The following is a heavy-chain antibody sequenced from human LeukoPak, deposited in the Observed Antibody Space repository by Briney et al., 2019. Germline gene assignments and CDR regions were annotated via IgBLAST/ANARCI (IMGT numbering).Heavy chain of an antibody. V-gene: IGHV4-34*01. CDR3: ARDPVLRPFDY. CDR1: GGSFSGYY. CDR2: INHSGST. J-gene: IGHJ4*02. Sequence: SETLSLTCAVYGGSFSGYYWSWIRQPPGKGLEWIGEINHSGSTNYNPSLKSRVTISVDTSKNQFSLKLSSVTAADTAVYYCARDPVLRPFDYWGQGTLVTVSS. D-gene: IGHD4-17*01.